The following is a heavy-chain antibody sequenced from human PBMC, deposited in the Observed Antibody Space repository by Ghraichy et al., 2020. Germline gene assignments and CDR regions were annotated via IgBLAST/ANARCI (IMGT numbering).Heavy chain of an antibody. Sequence: GGSLRLSCAASGFTFTDYYMSWIRQAPGKGLEWILYISSSGSYTTHADSVKGRFTISRGNARNSLYLQMHSLRAEDTAVYYCARDVGGGSGPMDVWGQGTTVTVSS. CDR2: ISSSGSYT. J-gene: IGHJ6*02. CDR3: ARDVGGGSGPMDV. V-gene: IGHV3-11*06. CDR1: GFTFTDYY. D-gene: IGHD3-16*01.